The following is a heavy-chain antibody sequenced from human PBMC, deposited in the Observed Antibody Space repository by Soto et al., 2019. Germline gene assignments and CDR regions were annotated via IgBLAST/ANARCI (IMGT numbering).Heavy chain of an antibody. V-gene: IGHV3-30*18. CDR1: GFTFSSYG. D-gene: IGHD3-10*01. CDR2: ISYDGSNT. Sequence: QVQLVESGGGVVQPGRSLRLSCAASGFTFSSYGMHWVRRVPGKGLEWVAGISYDGSNTSYADSVKGRFTISRANSKNTLYLPMNSLRAEDTAVYYCANASKIYGSGSSMGRVGYYYGMDVWGQGSTVTVSS. J-gene: IGHJ6*02. CDR3: ANASKIYGSGSSMGRVGYYYGMDV.